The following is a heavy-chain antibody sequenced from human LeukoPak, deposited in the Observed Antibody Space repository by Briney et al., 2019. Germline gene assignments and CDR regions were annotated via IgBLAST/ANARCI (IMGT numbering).Heavy chain of an antibody. CDR2: MNPNSGNT. CDR1: GYTFTSYD. CDR3: ARGVISGDKGSGYFEYYYGMDV. Sequence: ASVKVSCKASGYTFTSYDTNWVRQATGQGLEWMGWMNPNSGNTGYAQKFQGRVTMTRNTSISTAYMELSSLRSEDTAVYYCARGVISGDKGSGYFEYYYGMDVWGQGTTVTVSS. V-gene: IGHV1-8*01. D-gene: IGHD3-3*01. J-gene: IGHJ6*02.